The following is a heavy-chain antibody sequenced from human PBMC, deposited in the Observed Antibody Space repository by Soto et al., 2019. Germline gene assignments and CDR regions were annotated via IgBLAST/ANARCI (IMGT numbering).Heavy chain of an antibody. CDR1: RGSISSGSYH. V-gene: IGHV4-31*03. CDR3: ASVDGRRYYFRHEC. CDR2: IYYSGSS. J-gene: IGHJ1*01. D-gene: IGHD1-26*01. Sequence: SETLSLTGTLSRGSISSGSYHWNWSRQHPRKGLECIGNIYYSGSSYYNPSRNSRATRSMYTSKDHFSLRSGSVTAAETAVYYCASVDGRRYYFRHECWGRGILVTVSS.